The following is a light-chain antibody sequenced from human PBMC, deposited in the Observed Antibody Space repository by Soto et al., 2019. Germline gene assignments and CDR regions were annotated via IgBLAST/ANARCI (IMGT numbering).Light chain of an antibody. V-gene: IGLV1-47*01. CDR2: RNN. CDR1: SSNIGSNY. Sequence: QSVLTQPPSASGTPGQRVTIYCSGSSSNIGSNYVYWYQQLPGTAPKLLIYRNNQRPSGVPDRLSGSKSGTSASLAISGLLSEDESDYYCAAWDDSLSGLYVFGTGTKLTVL. J-gene: IGLJ1*01. CDR3: AAWDDSLSGLYV.